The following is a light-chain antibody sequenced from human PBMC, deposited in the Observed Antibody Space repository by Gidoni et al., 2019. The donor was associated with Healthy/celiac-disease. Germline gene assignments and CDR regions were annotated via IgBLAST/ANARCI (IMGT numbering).Light chain of an antibody. Sequence: PSGVSNRFSGSKSGNTASLTISGLQAEDEADYYCSSYTSNVVFGGGTKLTVL. CDR3: SSYTSNVV. J-gene: IGLJ2*01. V-gene: IGLV2-14*01.